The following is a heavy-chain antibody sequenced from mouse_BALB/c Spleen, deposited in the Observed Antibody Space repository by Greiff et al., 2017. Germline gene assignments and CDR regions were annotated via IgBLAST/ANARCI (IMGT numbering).Heavy chain of an antibody. D-gene: IGHD1-1*01. CDR3: ARGAYYYGTPWYFDY. V-gene: IGHV1-67*01. CDR2: ISTYYGNT. Sequence: QVHVKQSGPELVRPGVSVKISCKGSSYTFTDYAMHWVKQSHAKSLEWIGVISTYYGNTNYNQKFKGKATMTVDKSSSTAYMELARLTSEDSAVYYCARGAYYYGTPWYFDYWGQGTTLTVSS. CDR1: SYTFTDYA. J-gene: IGHJ2*01.